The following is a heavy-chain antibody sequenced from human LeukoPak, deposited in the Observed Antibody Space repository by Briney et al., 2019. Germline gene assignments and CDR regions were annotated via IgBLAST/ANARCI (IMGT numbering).Heavy chain of an antibody. CDR2: IKQDGSEK. Sequence: GGSLRLSCAASGFSFSSYWMSWVRQAPGKGLEWVANIKQDGSEKYYVDSVKGLFTISRDNAKNSLYLQMNSLRAEDTAVYYCARHNPYSSGWYCFDDWGQGTLVTVSS. J-gene: IGHJ4*02. V-gene: IGHV3-7*02. D-gene: IGHD6-13*01. CDR3: ARHNPYSSGWYCFDD. CDR1: GFSFSSYW.